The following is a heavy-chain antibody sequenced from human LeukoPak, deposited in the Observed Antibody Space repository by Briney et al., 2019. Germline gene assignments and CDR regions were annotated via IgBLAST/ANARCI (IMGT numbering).Heavy chain of an antibody. V-gene: IGHV3-7*04. J-gene: IGHJ4*02. Sequence: GGSLRLSCAASGFRFSNYWMSWVRQAPGKGLEWVGNIKQDGSEKFYVDSVEGRFTISRDNAKNSWYLHMDSLRAEDTAVNYCARTSAGYIWGSYRYSFDYWGQGTLVTVSS. CDR3: ARTSAGYIWGSYRYSFDY. D-gene: IGHD3-16*02. CDR2: IKQDGSEK. CDR1: GFRFSNYW.